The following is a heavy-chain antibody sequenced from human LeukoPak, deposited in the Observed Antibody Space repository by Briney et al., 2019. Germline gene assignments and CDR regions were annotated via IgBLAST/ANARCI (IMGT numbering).Heavy chain of an antibody. J-gene: IGHJ4*02. CDR3: ARLFVVVPAAAYYFDY. CDR1: GFTFSSYW. D-gene: IGHD2-2*01. V-gene: IGHV3-7*01. Sequence: GGSLRLSCAASGFTFSSYWMSCVPQAPGKGLEWVANIKQDGSEKYYVDSVKGRFTISRDNAKNSLYLQMNSLRAEDTAVYYCARLFVVVPAAAYYFDYWGQGTLVTVSS. CDR2: IKQDGSEK.